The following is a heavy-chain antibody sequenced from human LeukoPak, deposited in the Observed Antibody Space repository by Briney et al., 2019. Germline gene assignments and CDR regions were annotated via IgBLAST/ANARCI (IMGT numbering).Heavy chain of an antibody. Sequence: PGGSLRLSCAASGFTFSSYSMNWVRQAPGKGLEWVSYISTSSSAIYYADSVKGRFTISRDNAKNTVSLQMESLRAEDTALYYCAKDYAVGSIDYWGQGTLVTVSS. CDR3: AKDYAVGSIDY. CDR1: GFTFSSYS. D-gene: IGHD3-16*01. V-gene: IGHV3-48*01. J-gene: IGHJ4*02. CDR2: ISTSSSAI.